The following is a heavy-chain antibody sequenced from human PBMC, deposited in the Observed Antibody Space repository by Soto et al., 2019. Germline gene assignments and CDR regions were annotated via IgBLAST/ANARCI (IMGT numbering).Heavy chain of an antibody. CDR2: INHSGST. Sequence: PSETLSLTCAVYGGSLRGYYWSWIRQPPGMALEWIGEINHSGSTNYNPSLKSRVTISVDTSKNHISLKVMSVIVADTAVFYCARGGAVAGPFDYWGQGSKVTVYS. D-gene: IGHD6-19*01. CDR1: GGSLRGYY. V-gene: IGHV4-34*01. J-gene: IGHJ4*02. CDR3: ARGGAVAGPFDY.